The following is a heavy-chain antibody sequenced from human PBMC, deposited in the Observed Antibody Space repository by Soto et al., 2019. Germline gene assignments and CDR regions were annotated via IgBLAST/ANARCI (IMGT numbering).Heavy chain of an antibody. CDR3: ARAGGSSSFIIS. D-gene: IGHD6-13*01. CDR2: IYHSGST. CDR1: GGSISSGGYS. V-gene: IGHV4-30-2*01. J-gene: IGHJ5*02. Sequence: SETLSLTCAVSGGSISSGGYSWSWIRQPPGKGLEWIGYIYHSGSTYYNPSLKSRVTISVDRSKNQFSLKLSSVTAADTAVYYCARAGGSSSFIISWGQGTLVTGSS.